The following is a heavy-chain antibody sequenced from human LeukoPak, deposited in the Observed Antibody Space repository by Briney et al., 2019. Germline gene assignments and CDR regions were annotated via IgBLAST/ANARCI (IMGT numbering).Heavy chain of an antibody. CDR1: GFTFSSYG. D-gene: IGHD3-10*01. J-gene: IGHJ5*02. V-gene: IGHV3-33*01. CDR2: IWYDGSNK. CDR3: ARGGYYYGSGSYKP. Sequence: PGGSLRLSCAASGFTFSSYGMHWVRQAPGKGLEWVAVIWYDGSNKYYADSVKGRFTISRDNPKKTLYLQMNSLRAEDTAVYYCARGGYYYGSGSYKPWGQGTLVTVSS.